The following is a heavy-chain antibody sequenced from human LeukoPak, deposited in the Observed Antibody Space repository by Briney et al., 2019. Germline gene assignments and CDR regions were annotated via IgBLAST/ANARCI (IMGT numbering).Heavy chain of an antibody. J-gene: IGHJ3*02. CDR3: ARVSRWLQLKAFDI. D-gene: IGHD5-24*01. V-gene: IGHV1-18*01. CDR2: ISAYNGNT. CDR1: GYTFTSYG. Sequence: ASVKVSCKASGYTFTSYGISWVRQAPGQGLEWMGWISAYNGNTNYAQKFQGRVTMTRDTSISTAYMELSRLRSDDTAVYYCARVSRWLQLKAFDIWGQGTMVTVSS.